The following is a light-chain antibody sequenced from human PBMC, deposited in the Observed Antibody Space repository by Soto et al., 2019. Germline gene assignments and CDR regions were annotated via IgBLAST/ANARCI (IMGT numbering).Light chain of an antibody. J-gene: IGKJ1*01. Sequence: EIVFKQPLATVSSFLGDGVTLSCRASQAVNTRLAWYQHKPGQAPRLLIYLTSNRAAGIPARFSGSGSETDFTLTIIDVEPEDFAVYYCHQRQIWPRTFGQGSKVDI. CDR1: QAVNTR. CDR2: LTS. CDR3: HQRQIWPRT. V-gene: IGKV3-11*01.